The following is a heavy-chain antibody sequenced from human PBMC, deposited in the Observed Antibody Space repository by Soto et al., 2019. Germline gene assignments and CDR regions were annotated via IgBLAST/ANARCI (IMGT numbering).Heavy chain of an antibody. CDR1: GYTFTRSG. V-gene: IGHV1-18*01. Sequence: QVQLVQSGAEVKKPGASVKVSCKASGYTFTRSGISWVRQAPGQGLEWMGWINGYNGNTNYTQKIQGRITMTTDTPTSTAYMELRSLRSDDTAVYYCARMGYVPYYYYGMDVWGQGTTVIVSS. J-gene: IGHJ6*02. CDR2: INGYNGNT. CDR3: ARMGYVPYYYYGMDV. D-gene: IGHD1-1*01.